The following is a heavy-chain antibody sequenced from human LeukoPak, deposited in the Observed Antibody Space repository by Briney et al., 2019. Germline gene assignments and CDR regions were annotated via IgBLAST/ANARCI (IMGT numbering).Heavy chain of an antibody. CDR1: GFTFSSYA. D-gene: IGHD3-16*01. CDR2: ISGGGGST. V-gene: IGHV3-23*01. J-gene: IGHJ4*02. Sequence: GSLRLSCAASGFTFSSYAMSWVRQGPGKGLEWVSIISGGGGSTDYADSVKGRFTISRDDSKNTLYLQMNSLRVEDTAVYYCTKDRSYGYDYWGQGTLVTVSS. CDR3: TKDRSYGYDY.